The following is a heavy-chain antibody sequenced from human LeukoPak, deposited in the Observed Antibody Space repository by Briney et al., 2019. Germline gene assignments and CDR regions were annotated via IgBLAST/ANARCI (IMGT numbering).Heavy chain of an antibody. Sequence: SETLSLTCAVYGGSFSGYYWSWIRQPPGKGLEWIGEINHSGSTNYNPSLKSRVTISVDTSKNQFSLKLSSVTAADTAVYYCAGNILTGYYGVTQAIDYWGQGTLVTVSS. CDR2: INHSGST. J-gene: IGHJ4*02. D-gene: IGHD3-9*01. CDR3: AGNILTGYYGVTQAIDY. V-gene: IGHV4-34*01. CDR1: GGSFSGYY.